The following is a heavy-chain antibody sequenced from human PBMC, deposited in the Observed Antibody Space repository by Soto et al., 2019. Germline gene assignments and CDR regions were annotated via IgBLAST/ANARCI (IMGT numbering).Heavy chain of an antibody. D-gene: IGHD3-22*01. J-gene: IGHJ4*02. V-gene: IGHV1-69*13. Sequence: GASVKVTCKASGGTFSSYAISWVRQAPGQGLEWMGGIIPIFGTANYAQKFQGRVTITADESTSTAYMELSSLRSEDTAVYYCARVHDSSGYYYGPFDYWGQGTLVTVSS. CDR2: IIPIFGTA. CDR3: ARVHDSSGYYYGPFDY. CDR1: GGTFSSYA.